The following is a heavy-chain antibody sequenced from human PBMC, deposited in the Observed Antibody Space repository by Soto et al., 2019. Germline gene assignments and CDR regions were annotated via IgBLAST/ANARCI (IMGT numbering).Heavy chain of an antibody. Sequence: QSGGSLRLSCAASGFTFSSYWMHWVRQAPGKGLVWVSRINSDGSSTSYADSVKGRFTISRDNAKNTLYLQMNSLRAEDTAVYYCARDQEKVSGYCSGGSCYSEWGHHDYWGQGTLVTVSS. CDR2: INSDGSST. D-gene: IGHD2-15*01. V-gene: IGHV3-74*01. CDR3: ARDQEKVSGYCSGGSCYSEWGHHDY. CDR1: GFTFSSYW. J-gene: IGHJ4*02.